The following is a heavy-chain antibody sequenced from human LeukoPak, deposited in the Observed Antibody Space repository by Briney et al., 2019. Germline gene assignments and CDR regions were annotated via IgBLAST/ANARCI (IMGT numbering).Heavy chain of an antibody. Sequence: SETLSLTCTVSGGSISNNDWSWIRQPPGKGLEWIGYIYNSGSTNYNPSLKSRVTISVDTSKNQFSLKLSSVTAADTAVYYCARDWRVRGAFDYWGQGTLVTVSS. V-gene: IGHV4-59*12. CDR2: IYNSGST. J-gene: IGHJ4*02. CDR3: ARDWRVRGAFDY. D-gene: IGHD3-10*01. CDR1: GGSISNND.